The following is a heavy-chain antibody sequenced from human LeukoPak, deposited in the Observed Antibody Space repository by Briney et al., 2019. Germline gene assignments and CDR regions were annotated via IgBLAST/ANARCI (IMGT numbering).Heavy chain of an antibody. CDR1: GYTFTTYY. CDR2: INPSGGST. J-gene: IGHJ4*02. V-gene: IGHV1-46*01. D-gene: IGHD1-26*01. CDR3: ARDISGSYLADY. Sequence: ASVKVSCKASGYTFTTYYIHWVRQAPGQGLEWMGIINPSGGSTSYAQKFQGRVTMTRDTSTSTVYMELSSLRSEDTAVYYCARDISGSYLADYWGQGTLVTVSS.